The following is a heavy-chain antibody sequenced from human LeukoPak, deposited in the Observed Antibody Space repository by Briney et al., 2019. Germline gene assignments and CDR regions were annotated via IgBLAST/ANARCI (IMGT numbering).Heavy chain of an antibody. D-gene: IGHD3-16*01. J-gene: IGHJ4*02. Sequence: GGSLGLSCAASGFPFSDAWMSWVRQAPGKGLESVGRIESKTDCGSTEYAGGVKGRFIISRDDSKNTLYLQMNSLKTEDTAVYYCTRDEGDDYFDNWGQGTLVTVSS. CDR2: IESKTDCGST. CDR3: TRDEGDDYFDN. V-gene: IGHV3-15*04. CDR1: GFPFSDAW.